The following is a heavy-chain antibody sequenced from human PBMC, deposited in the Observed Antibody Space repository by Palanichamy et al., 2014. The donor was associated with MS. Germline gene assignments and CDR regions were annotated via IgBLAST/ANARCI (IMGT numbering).Heavy chain of an antibody. V-gene: IGHV3-48*02. CDR1: GFNFSTFT. Sequence: EVQLVESGGGLVQPGGSLRLSCAASGFNFSTFTMDWVRQAPGKGLEWVSYVSRSSRTIYYADSVKGRFTISRDNAKSSLYLQMNSLRDEDTAVYYCARHPEALDFWGQGILVTVSS. J-gene: IGHJ4*02. CDR2: VSRSSRTI. CDR3: ARHPEALDF.